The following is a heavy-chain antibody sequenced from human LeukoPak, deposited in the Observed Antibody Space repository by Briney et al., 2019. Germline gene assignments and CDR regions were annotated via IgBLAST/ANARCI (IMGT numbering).Heavy chain of an antibody. Sequence: SGGSLRLSCAASGFTFDDYGMSWVRQAPGKGLEWVSGINWNGGSTGYADSVKGRVTISRDNTKNSLYLQTNSLRAEDTALYYCARDRTMVRGVIIRSAFDIWGQGTMVTVSS. V-gene: IGHV3-20*04. CDR1: GFTFDDYG. CDR2: INWNGGST. D-gene: IGHD3-10*01. J-gene: IGHJ3*02. CDR3: ARDRTMVRGVIIRSAFDI.